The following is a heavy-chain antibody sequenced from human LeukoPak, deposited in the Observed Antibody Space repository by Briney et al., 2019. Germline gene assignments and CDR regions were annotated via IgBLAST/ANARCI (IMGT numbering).Heavy chain of an antibody. V-gene: IGHV4-4*07. J-gene: IGHJ1*01. CDR1: GGSISSYY. D-gene: IGHD4-23*01. Sequence: PSETLSLTCTVSGGSISSYYWSWIRQPAGKGLEWIGRIYTSGSTNYNPSLKSRVTMSVDTSKNQFSLKLSSVTAADTAVYYCAREADYGGNPGEYFQHWGQGTLVTVSS. CDR3: AREADYGGNPGEYFQH. CDR2: IYTSGST.